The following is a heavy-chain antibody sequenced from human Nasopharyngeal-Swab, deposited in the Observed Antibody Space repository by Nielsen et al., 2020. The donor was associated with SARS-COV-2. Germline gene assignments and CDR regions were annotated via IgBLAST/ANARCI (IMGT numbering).Heavy chain of an antibody. CDR1: GFTFSNYW. CDR3: ARDSPGYGGYDY. V-gene: IGHV3-7*01. D-gene: IGHD5-12*01. J-gene: IGHJ4*02. Sequence: GESLKISCVASGFTFSNYWMSWVRQAPGKGLEWVGNIKQDGSGKYYVDSVRGRFTISRDNAKNSLSLQMNSLRDDDTAVYYCARDSPGYGGYDYWGQGTLVTVSS. CDR2: IKQDGSGK.